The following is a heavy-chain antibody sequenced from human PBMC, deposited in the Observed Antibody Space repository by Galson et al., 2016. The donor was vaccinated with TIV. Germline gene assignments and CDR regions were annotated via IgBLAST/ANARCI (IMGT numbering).Heavy chain of an antibody. J-gene: IGHJ4*02. Sequence: SVKVSCKASGYTFINYGVGWVRQAPGQGLEWMGIINPSGGSTSYAQKFQGRVTMTRDTSTSTVYMELSSLRSEDTAVYYCARVLEVAGTDYWGQGTLVTVSS. D-gene: IGHD6-19*01. CDR2: INPSGGST. CDR1: GYTFINYG. V-gene: IGHV1-46*01. CDR3: ARVLEVAGTDY.